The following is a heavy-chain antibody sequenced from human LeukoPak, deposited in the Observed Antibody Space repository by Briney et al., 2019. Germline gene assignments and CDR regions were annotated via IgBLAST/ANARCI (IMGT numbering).Heavy chain of an antibody. D-gene: IGHD1-26*01. J-gene: IGHJ4*02. V-gene: IGHV3-64D*08. Sequence: PGGSLRLSCSASGFTFSSYAMHWVRQAPGKGLEFVSAISPNGGSTYYADSVKGRFTISRDNSKNTVYLQMGSLRPEDTAVYYCVKTLGSSREGFDYWGQGTLVTVSS. CDR1: GFTFSSYA. CDR3: VKTLGSSREGFDY. CDR2: ISPNGGST.